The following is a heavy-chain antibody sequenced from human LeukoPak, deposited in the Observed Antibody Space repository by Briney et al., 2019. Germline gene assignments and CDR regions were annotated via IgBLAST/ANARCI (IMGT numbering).Heavy chain of an antibody. CDR1: GFTFSSYA. CDR2: ISGGGDTT. CDR3: ARDLDDQNSLPPVFQY. Sequence: GGSLRLSCAASGFTFSSYAMSWVRQAPGKGLEWVSAISGGGDTTHYADSVKGRFTISRDNSQNTLYLQMYSLRAEDTAVYYCARDLDDQNSLPPVFQYWGQGTLVTVSS. V-gene: IGHV3-23*01. D-gene: IGHD1-1*01. J-gene: IGHJ1*01.